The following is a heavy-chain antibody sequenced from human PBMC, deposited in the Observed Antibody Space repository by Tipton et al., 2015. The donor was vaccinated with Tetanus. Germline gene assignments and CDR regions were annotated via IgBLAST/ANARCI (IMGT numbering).Heavy chain of an antibody. D-gene: IGHD6-19*01. Sequence: TLSLTCAVYGGSFSGYYWSWIRQPPGKGLEWIGEINHSGSTSYNPSLKSRVTISVDTSKNQFSLKLSSVTAADTAVYYCARDRYSSGWTDTFDYWGQGTLVTVSS. CDR2: INHSGST. CDR3: ARDRYSSGWTDTFDY. V-gene: IGHV4-34*01. J-gene: IGHJ4*02. CDR1: GGSFSGYY.